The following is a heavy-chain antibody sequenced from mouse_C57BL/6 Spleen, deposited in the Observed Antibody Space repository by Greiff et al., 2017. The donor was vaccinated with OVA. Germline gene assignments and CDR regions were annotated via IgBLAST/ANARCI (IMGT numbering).Heavy chain of an antibody. J-gene: IGHJ2*01. D-gene: IGHD2-5*01. Sequence: VQLQQPGAELVKPGASVKLSCKASGYTFTSYWMQWVKQRPGQGLAWIGEIDPSDSYTNYNQKSKGKATLTVDTSSSTAYMQLSSLTSEDSAVYYCARAYYSTSFDYWGQGTTLTVSS. CDR2: IDPSDSYT. CDR1: GYTFTSYW. CDR3: ARAYYSTSFDY. V-gene: IGHV1-50*01.